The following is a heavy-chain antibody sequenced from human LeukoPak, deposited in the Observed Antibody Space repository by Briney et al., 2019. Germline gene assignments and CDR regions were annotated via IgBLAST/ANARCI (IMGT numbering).Heavy chain of an antibody. CDR1: GGSISGYY. V-gene: IGHV4-59*01. CDR2: IYYSGSKST. CDR3: ARDLGDFDYGDYGWFDP. J-gene: IGHJ5*02. Sequence: PSETLSLTCTVSGGSISGYYWSWIRQSPGRGLEWIGYIYYSGSKSTNYNPSLRSRITMSVDTSKNQLSLKLSSVTAADTAVYYCARDLGDFDYGDYGWFDPWGQGTLVTVSS. D-gene: IGHD4-17*01.